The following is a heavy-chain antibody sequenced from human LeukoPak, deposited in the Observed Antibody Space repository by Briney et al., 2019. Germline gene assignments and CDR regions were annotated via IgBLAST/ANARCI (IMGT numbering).Heavy chain of an antibody. D-gene: IGHD3-16*02. V-gene: IGHV7-4-1*02. J-gene: IGHJ4*02. CDR1: GYTFSTYP. CDR3: VRGIDINY. Sequence: ASVTVSFKASGYTFSTYPMNWVRQAPGQGLEWMGWINTNTGSPTYAKGLTGRFVFSLDTSVSTAFLQISSLKAEDTALYYCVRGIDINYWGQGTLVTVSS. CDR2: INTNTGSP.